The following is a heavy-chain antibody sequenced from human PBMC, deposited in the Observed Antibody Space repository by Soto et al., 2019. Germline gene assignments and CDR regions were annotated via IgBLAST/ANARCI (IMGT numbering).Heavy chain of an antibody. CDR1: GFTFTSSA. Sequence: AASVKVSCXASGFTFTSSAMQWVRQARGQRLEWIGWIVVGSGSTNYAQKFQERVTITRDMSTSTAYMELSSLRSEDTAVYYCAADGELAAAFDIWGQGTMVTV. J-gene: IGHJ3*02. V-gene: IGHV1-58*02. CDR3: AADGELAAAFDI. D-gene: IGHD1-1*01. CDR2: IVVGSGST.